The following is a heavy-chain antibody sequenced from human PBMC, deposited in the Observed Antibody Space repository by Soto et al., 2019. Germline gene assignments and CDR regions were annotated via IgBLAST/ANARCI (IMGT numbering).Heavy chain of an antibody. V-gene: IGHV1-3*01. D-gene: IGHD2-21*02. CDR1: VYTFTSYA. CDR2: INAGNGNT. CDR3: ARSIVVVTALDY. Sequence: ASVKVSCKDSVYTFTSYAMHWVRQAPGQRLEWMGWINAGNGNTKYSQKFQGRVTITRDTSASTAYMELSSLRSEDTAVYYCARSIVVVTALDYWGQGTLVTVSS. J-gene: IGHJ4*02.